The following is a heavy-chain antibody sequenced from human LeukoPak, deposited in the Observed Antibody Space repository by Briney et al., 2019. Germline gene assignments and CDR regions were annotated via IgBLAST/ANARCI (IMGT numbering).Heavy chain of an antibody. Sequence: GRSLRLSCAASGFTFSSYTIHWVRQAPGKGLEWVALISFDGSNKYHADSVKGRFTISRDNSQNTLFLQMNSLRAEDSALYYCARATNYYYDTSGYAPDFDFWGQGTLVTVSS. J-gene: IGHJ4*02. V-gene: IGHV3-30*04. CDR1: GFTFSSYT. CDR3: ARATNYYYDTSGYAPDFDF. CDR2: ISFDGSNK. D-gene: IGHD3-22*01.